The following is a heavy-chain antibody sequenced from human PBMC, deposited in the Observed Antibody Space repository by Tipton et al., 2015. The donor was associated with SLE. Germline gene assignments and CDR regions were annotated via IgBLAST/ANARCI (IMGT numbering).Heavy chain of an antibody. CDR1: GFTFSSYW. J-gene: IGHJ4*02. CDR3: AKDRSGWNGLHFDY. D-gene: IGHD6-19*01. CDR2: VSSDGSGT. Sequence: SLRLSCAASGFTFSSYWMHWVRQAPGKGLVWVSRVSSDGSGTSYADAAKGRFTISRDNAKNTLYLQMNSLRPEDTALYYCAKDRSGWNGLHFDYWGQGTLVTVSS. V-gene: IGHV3-74*01.